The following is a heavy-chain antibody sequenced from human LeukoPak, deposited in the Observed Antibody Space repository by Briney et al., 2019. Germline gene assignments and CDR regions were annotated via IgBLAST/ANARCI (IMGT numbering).Heavy chain of an antibody. CDR2: ISGSGGST. Sequence: GGSLRLSCAASGFTFSSYAMSWVRQAPGKGLEWVSAISGSGGSTYYADSVKGRFTISRDDSKNTLYLQMNSLRAEDTAVYYCAKIRGGSWNAFDIWGQGTMVAVSS. V-gene: IGHV3-23*01. J-gene: IGHJ3*02. CDR3: AKIRGGSWNAFDI. CDR1: GFTFSSYA. D-gene: IGHD2-15*01.